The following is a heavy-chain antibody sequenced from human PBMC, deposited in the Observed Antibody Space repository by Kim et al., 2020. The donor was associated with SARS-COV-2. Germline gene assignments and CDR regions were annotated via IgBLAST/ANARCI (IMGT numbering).Heavy chain of an antibody. CDR1: GFTFSSYA. CDR2: ISGSGGSP. CDR3: AKGSEGRLGELSILYDY. Sequence: GGSLRLSCAASGFTFSSYAMSWVRQAPGKGLEWVLAISGSGGSPYYADSVKGRFTISRDNSKNTLYLQMNSLRAEDTAVYYCAKGSEGRLGELSILYDYWGQGTLVAISS. J-gene: IGHJ4*02. V-gene: IGHV3-23*01. D-gene: IGHD3-16*02.